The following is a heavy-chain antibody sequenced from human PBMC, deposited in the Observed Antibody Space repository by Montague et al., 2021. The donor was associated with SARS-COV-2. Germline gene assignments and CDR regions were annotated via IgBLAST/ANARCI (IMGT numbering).Heavy chain of an antibody. J-gene: IGHJ3*02. D-gene: IGHD6-6*01. Sequence: SLRLSCAASGFTVSSTYMNWVRQAPGKGLEWVSVICRGGSTYYADSVKGRLTISRDNSKNTLYLQMSSLRAEDTAVYYCARDAEGIAARRSDAFDIWGQGTMVTVSS. CDR2: ICRGGST. CDR1: GFTVSSTY. V-gene: IGHV3-53*01. CDR3: ARDAEGIAARRSDAFDI.